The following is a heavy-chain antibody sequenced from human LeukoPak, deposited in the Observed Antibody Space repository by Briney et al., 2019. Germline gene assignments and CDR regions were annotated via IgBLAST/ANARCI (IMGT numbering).Heavy chain of an antibody. CDR1: GFTFSAYY. CDR2: ISSSSSYI. V-gene: IGHV3-21*01. Sequence: GGSLRLSCAASGFTFSAYYMNWVRQAPGKGLEWVSSISSSSSYIYYADSVKGRFTISRDNAKNSLYLQMNSLRAEDTAVYYCARTLIAANWFDPWGQGTPVTVPS. D-gene: IGHD6-13*01. CDR3: ARTLIAANWFDP. J-gene: IGHJ5*02.